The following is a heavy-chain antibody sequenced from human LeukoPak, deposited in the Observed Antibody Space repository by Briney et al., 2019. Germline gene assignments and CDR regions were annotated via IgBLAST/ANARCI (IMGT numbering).Heavy chain of an antibody. CDR1: GGTFISYA. CDR2: IIPIFGTA. J-gene: IGHJ5*02. Sequence: SAKVSCKASGGTFISYAISWVRQAPGQGLEWMGGIIPIFGTANYAQKFQGRVTITADESTSTAYMELSSLRSEDTAVYYCAREMHYSNYDWFDPWGQGTLVTVSS. D-gene: IGHD4-11*01. CDR3: AREMHYSNYDWFDP. V-gene: IGHV1-69*01.